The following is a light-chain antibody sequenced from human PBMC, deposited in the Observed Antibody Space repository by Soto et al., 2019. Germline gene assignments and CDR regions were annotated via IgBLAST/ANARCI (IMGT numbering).Light chain of an antibody. CDR1: QSISTY. CDR2: AAS. J-gene: IGKJ1*01. CDR3: QQSYSTPST. Sequence: DIQMTQSPSSLSASVGDRVTITCRASQSISTYLNWYQQTPGKTPKLLNDAASILQSVVPSRFSGSGSGTDFTLTISTFHPEASATYYCQQSYSTPSTFGQGTKVEI. V-gene: IGKV1-39*01.